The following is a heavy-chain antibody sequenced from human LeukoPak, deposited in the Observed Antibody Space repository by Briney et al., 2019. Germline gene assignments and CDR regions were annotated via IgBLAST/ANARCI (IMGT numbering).Heavy chain of an antibody. CDR1: GGTFSSYA. CDR3: ARAPPYDSSGYYFDY. Sequence: SVKVSCKASGGTFSSYAISWVRQAPGHGLEWMGGIIPIFGTANYAQKFQGRVTITADESTSTAYMELSSLRSEDTAVYYCARAPPYDSSGYYFDYWGQGTLVTVSS. D-gene: IGHD3-22*01. CDR2: IIPIFGTA. J-gene: IGHJ4*02. V-gene: IGHV1-69*01.